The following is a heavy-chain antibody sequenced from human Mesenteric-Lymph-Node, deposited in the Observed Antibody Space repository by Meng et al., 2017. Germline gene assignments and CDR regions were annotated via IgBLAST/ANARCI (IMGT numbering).Heavy chain of an antibody. Sequence: QVQLVESGGGVVQPGRSLRLSCAASGFTFSSYGMHWVRQAPGKGLEWVAVIWYDGSNKYYADSVKGRFTISRDNSKNTLYLQMNSLRAEDTAVYYCAREGGHYYDSSGHYYFDYWGQGTLVTVSS. CDR2: IWYDGSNK. CDR3: AREGGHYYDSSGHYYFDY. D-gene: IGHD3-22*01. CDR1: GFTFSSYG. J-gene: IGHJ4*02. V-gene: IGHV3-33*01.